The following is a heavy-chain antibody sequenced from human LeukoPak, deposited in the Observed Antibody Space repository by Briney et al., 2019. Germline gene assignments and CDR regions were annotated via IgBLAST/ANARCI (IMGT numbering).Heavy chain of an antibody. CDR2: IGTLLDT. CDR1: GFTFSSFD. Sequence: PGGSLRLSCAASGFTFSSFDMHWVRQAPGKGLEWVSGIGTLLDTDYPDSLKGRFTISRENAKNSVFLQMNNARAGDTAVYYCVRGRNNNYYDDSGYSPYWGQGTLVTVSS. J-gene: IGHJ4*02. CDR3: VRGRNNNYYDDSGYSPY. D-gene: IGHD3-22*01. V-gene: IGHV3-13*01.